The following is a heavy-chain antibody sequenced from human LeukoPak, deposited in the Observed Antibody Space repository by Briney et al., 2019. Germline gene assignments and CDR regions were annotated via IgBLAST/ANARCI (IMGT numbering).Heavy chain of an antibody. J-gene: IGHJ6*02. CDR1: GFTFSSYA. D-gene: IGHD7-27*01. CDR3: AKGITGEYYYYYGMDV. CDR2: ISGSGGST. Sequence: GGSLRLSCAASGFTFSSYAMSWVRQAPGKGLEWVSAISGSGGSTYYADSVKGRFTISRDSSKNTLYLQMNSLRAEDTAVYYCAKGITGEYYYYYGMDVWGQGTTVTVSS. V-gene: IGHV3-23*01.